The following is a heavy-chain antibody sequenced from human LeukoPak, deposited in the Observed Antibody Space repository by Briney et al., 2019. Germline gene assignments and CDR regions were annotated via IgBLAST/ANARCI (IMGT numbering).Heavy chain of an antibody. CDR2: ISSSSSYI. CDR3: ARSLRFGAVAGKVLDY. J-gene: IGHJ4*02. V-gene: IGHV3-21*05. D-gene: IGHD6-19*01. Sequence: GGSLRLSCAASGFTFSSYSMNWVRQAPGKGLEWVSYISSSSSYIYYADSVKGRFTISRDNAKNSLYLQMNSLRAEHTAVYYCARSLRFGAVAGKVLDYWGQGTLVTVSS. CDR1: GFTFSSYS.